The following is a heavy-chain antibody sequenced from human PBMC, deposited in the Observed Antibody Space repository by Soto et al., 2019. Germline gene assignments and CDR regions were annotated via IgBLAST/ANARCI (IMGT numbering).Heavy chain of an antibody. J-gene: IGHJ5*02. CDR3: AHHSRVVDGPPPGNNWVDP. Sequence: SGHTLVNPTPSLTVTSTFSGFLLSAPGVGVGWIRQPPGMPLEWLALLYWDDDKRYTPSLRNRLTIAKDTAKNQVVLIITNVVPAETGTYYCAHHSRVVDGPPPGNNWVDPWGQGTLVTVSS. CDR1: GFLLSAPGVG. CDR2: LYWDDDK. V-gene: IGHV2-5*02. D-gene: IGHD2-21*01.